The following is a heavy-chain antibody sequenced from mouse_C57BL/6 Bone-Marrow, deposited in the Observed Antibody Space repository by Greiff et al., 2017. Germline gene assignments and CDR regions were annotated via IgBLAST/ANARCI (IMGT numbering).Heavy chain of an antibody. CDR2: IYPGDGDT. J-gene: IGHJ2*01. D-gene: IGHD1-1*01. V-gene: IGHV1-82*01. Sequence: QVQLQQSGPELVKPGASVKISCKASGYAFSSSWMNWVKQRPGKGLEWIGRIYPGDGDTNYNGKFKGKATLTADKSSSTAYMQLSSLTSEDSAVYFCARFPYYYGSDYFDYWGQGTTLTVSS. CDR3: ARFPYYYGSDYFDY. CDR1: GYAFSSSW.